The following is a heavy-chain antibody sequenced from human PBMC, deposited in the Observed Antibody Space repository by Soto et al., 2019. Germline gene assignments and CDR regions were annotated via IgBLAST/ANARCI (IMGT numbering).Heavy chain of an antibody. J-gene: IGHJ4*02. CDR1: GYTFTSYA. D-gene: IGHD3-9*01. V-gene: IGHV1-18*01. CDR2: INVYNGNT. Sequence: ASVKVSCKASGYTFTSYAIVWVRQAPGQGLEWMGWINVYNGNTKYAQKFQGRVTMTWDTSLNTAYMELSSLISEDTAVYYCARPPGYISDWYYFDLWGQGTLVTVSS. CDR3: ARPPGYISDWYYFDL.